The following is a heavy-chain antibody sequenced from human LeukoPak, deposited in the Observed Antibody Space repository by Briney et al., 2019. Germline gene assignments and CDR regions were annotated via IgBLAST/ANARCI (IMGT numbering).Heavy chain of an antibody. D-gene: IGHD7-27*01. Sequence: SETLSLTCTVSGGSISSYYWSWIRQPPGKGLEWIGYIYYSGSTNYNPSLKSRVTISVDTSKNQFSLKLSSVTAADTAVYYCARTSTELGTLFDYWGQGTLVTVSS. CDR2: IYYSGST. CDR3: ARTSTELGTLFDY. V-gene: IGHV4-59*12. J-gene: IGHJ4*02. CDR1: GGSISSYY.